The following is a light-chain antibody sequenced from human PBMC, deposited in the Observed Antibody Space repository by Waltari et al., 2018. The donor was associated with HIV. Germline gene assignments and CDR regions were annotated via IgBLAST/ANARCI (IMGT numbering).Light chain of an antibody. CDR3: ATWDDTPTGHVL. CDR1: TSNIETNA. Sequence: QSVLAQPPSVSGTPGQRDTITCSGTTSNIETNAVNCYPQVPGTAPKLLISRNNQRPPGVPDRFSVFKSGTSASLAINGLQSEDEADYYCATWDDTPTGHVLFGGGTKVTVL. J-gene: IGLJ2*01. CDR2: RNN. V-gene: IGLV1-44*01.